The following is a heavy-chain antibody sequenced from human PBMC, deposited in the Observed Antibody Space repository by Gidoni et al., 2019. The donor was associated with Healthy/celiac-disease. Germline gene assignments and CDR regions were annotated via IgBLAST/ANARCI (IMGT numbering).Heavy chain of an antibody. CDR3: ARTIVVPAADYYYYGMDV. Sequence: QLQLQESGPGLVKPSETLSLPCTVSGGSISSSSYYWGWIRQPPGKGLEWIGSIYYSGSTYYNPSLKSRVTISVDTSKNQFSLKLSSVTAADTAVYYCARTIVVPAADYYYYGMDVWGQGTTVTVSS. CDR2: IYYSGST. CDR1: GGSISSSSYY. V-gene: IGHV4-39*01. D-gene: IGHD2-2*01. J-gene: IGHJ6*02.